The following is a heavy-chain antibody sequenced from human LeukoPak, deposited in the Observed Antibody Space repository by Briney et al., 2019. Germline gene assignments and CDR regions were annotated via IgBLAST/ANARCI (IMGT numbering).Heavy chain of an antibody. J-gene: IGHJ4*02. Sequence: ASVKVSCKASGYTFTSYGIRWVRQAPGQGLEWMGWISGYNGNTNHAQKFQGRVTMTTDTSTTTAYMELRYLRSDDTAVYYCARDSSSSWYGDEDYWGQGTLVTVSS. CDR2: ISGYNGNT. CDR1: GYTFTSYG. CDR3: ARDSSSSWYGDEDY. V-gene: IGHV1-18*01. D-gene: IGHD6-13*01.